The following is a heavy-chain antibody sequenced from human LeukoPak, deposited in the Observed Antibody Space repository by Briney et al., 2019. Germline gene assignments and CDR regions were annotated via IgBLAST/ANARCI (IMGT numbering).Heavy chain of an antibody. V-gene: IGHV4-39*07. CDR2: IYYSGST. CDR1: GGSISSSSYY. Sequence: PSETLSLTCTVSGGSISSSSYYWGWIRQPPGKGLEWIGSIYYSGSTYYNPSLKSRVTISADTSKNQFSLKMNSMTAADTAVYYCASGNYYQDYWGQGTVVTVSP. CDR3: ASGNYYQDY. D-gene: IGHD1-26*01. J-gene: IGHJ4*02.